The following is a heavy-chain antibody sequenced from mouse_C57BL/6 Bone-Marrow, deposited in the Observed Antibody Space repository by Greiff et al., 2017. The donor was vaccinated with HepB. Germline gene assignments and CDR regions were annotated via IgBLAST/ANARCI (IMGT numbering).Heavy chain of an antibody. J-gene: IGHJ3*01. CDR1: GFSLTSYG. Sequence: VQRVESGPGLVAPSQSLSITCTVSGFSLTSYGVDWVRQSPGKGLEWLGVIWGVGSTNYNSALKSRLSISKDNSKSQVFLKMNSLQTDDTAMYYCASVYYYGTAWFAYWGQGTLVTVSA. CDR3: ASVYYYGTAWFAY. D-gene: IGHD1-1*01. CDR2: IWGVGST. V-gene: IGHV2-6*01.